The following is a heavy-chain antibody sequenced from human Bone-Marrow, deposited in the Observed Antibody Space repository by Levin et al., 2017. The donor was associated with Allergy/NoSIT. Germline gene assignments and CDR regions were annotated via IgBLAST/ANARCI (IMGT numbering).Heavy chain of an antibody. D-gene: IGHD3-10*01. V-gene: IGHV4-39*01. CDR1: GGSIRSSSYY. J-gene: IGHJ4*02. CDR2: IYYNENT. CDR3: ARTYGSGSLDH. Sequence: SETLSLTCTVSGGSIRSSSYYWGWIRQPPGKGLEWIGSIYYNENTFYNPSLKSRVTMSLATSANQFSLELNSVTAADTAIYYCARTYGSGSLDHWGPGTLVTVSS.